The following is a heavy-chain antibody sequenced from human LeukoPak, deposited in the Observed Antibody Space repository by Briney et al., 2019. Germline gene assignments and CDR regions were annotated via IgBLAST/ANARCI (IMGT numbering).Heavy chain of an antibody. V-gene: IGHV4-34*01. J-gene: IGHJ1*01. D-gene: IGHD3-10*01. CDR1: GGSFSGHY. CDR2: INRGGST. Sequence: SETLSLTCTVCGGSFSGHYWTWIRQPPGKGLEWIGEINRGGSTSYNPSLKSRVTISIDTSKKQFSLKLNSVTAADTGVYYCARGYDSGSYYQFWGQGTLVAVSS. CDR3: ARGYDSGSYYQF.